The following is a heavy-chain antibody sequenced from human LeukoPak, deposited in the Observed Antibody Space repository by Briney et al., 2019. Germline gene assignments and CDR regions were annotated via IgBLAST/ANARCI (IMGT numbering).Heavy chain of an antibody. CDR2: IIPIFGIA. CDR1: GGTFSSYA. CDR3: ASRGEMANREIYFDY. D-gene: IGHD5-24*01. J-gene: IGHJ4*02. Sequence: SVTVSCKASGGTFSSYAISWVRQAPGQGPEWMGRIIPIFGIANYAQKFRGRVTITADKSTSTAYMELSSLRSEDTAVYYCASRGEMANREIYFDYWGQGTLVTVSS. V-gene: IGHV1-69*04.